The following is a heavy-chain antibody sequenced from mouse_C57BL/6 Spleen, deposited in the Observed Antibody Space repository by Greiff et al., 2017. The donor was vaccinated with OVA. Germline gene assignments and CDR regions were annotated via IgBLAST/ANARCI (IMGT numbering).Heavy chain of an antibody. CDR2: INPNNGGT. J-gene: IGHJ2*01. CDR1: GYTFTDYY. CDR3: AKNYGSRSPYYFDY. V-gene: IGHV1-26*01. D-gene: IGHD1-1*01. Sequence: VQLQQSGPELVKPGASVKISCKASGYTFTDYYMNWVKQSHGKSLEWIGDINPNNGGTSYNQKFKGKATLTVDKSSSTAYMELRSLTSEDSAVYYCAKNYGSRSPYYFDYWGQGTTLTVSS.